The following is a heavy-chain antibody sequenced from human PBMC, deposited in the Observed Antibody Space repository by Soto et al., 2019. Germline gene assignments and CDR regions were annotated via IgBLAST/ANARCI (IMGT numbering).Heavy chain of an antibody. CDR2: IYYSGST. CDR1: GGSISSYY. V-gene: IGHV4-59*01. D-gene: IGHD5-12*01. J-gene: IGHJ4*02. Sequence: SETLSLTCTVSGGSISSYYWSWIRQPPGKGLEWIGYIYYSGSTNYNPSLKSRVTISVDTSKNQFSLKLSSVTAADTAVYYCAREGGYSGYGHFDYWGQRTLVTVSS. CDR3: AREGGYSGYGHFDY.